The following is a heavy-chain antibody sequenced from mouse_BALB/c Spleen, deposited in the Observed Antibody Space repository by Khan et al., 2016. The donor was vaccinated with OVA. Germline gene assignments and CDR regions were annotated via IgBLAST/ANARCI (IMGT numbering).Heavy chain of an antibody. D-gene: IGHD1-1*02. J-gene: IGHJ2*01. CDR3: ARGYGGDFDY. CDR1: GYSITSDYA. V-gene: IGHV3-2*02. Sequence: VQLKESGPGLVKPSQSLPLICTVTGYSITSDYAWNWIRQFPGNKLEWMGFISYSGNTKYNPSLKSRISITRDTSKNQFFLQLNSVTTEDTATYYCARGYGGDFDYWGHGTTLTVSS. CDR2: ISYSGNT.